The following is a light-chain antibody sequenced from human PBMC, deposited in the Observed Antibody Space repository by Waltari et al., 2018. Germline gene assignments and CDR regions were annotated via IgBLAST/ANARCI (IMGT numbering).Light chain of an antibody. Sequence: QSALTQPASVSGSPGQSITISCTGTSNDVGASNFVSCYQQHPARAPQLMFYDVTERPSGISSRFSGSKSANTASLTISGLLPEDEAIYYCSSFTDTHTLLFGGGTTVTVL. CDR2: DVT. J-gene: IGLJ2*01. CDR1: SNDVGASNF. V-gene: IGLV2-14*03. CDR3: SSFTDTHTLL.